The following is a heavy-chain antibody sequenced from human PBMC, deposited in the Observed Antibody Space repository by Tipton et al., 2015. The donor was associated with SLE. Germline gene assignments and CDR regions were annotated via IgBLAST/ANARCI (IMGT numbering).Heavy chain of an antibody. CDR3: AGYSSSDLNWFDP. J-gene: IGHJ5*02. Sequence: LRLSCTVSGGSISSYYWSWIRQPPGKGLEWIGYIYYSGSTNYNPSLKSRVTISVDTSKNQFSLKLSSVTAADTAVYYCAGYSSSDLNWFDPWGQGTLVTVSS. V-gene: IGHV4-59*12. D-gene: IGHD6-6*01. CDR1: GGSISSYY. CDR2: IYYSGST.